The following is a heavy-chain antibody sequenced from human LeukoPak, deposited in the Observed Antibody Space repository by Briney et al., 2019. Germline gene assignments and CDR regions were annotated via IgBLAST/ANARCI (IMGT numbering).Heavy chain of an antibody. D-gene: IGHD1-26*01. CDR1: GFTVSNNY. CDR3: ARAHKVGAPDY. Sequence: GGSLRLSCAASGFTVSNNYMSWVRQAPGKGLEWVAVIWYDGSNKYYADSVKGRFTISRDNSKNAPYLQMNSLRAEDTAVYYCARAHKVGAPDYWGQGTLVTVSS. V-gene: IGHV3-33*08. CDR2: IWYDGSNK. J-gene: IGHJ4*02.